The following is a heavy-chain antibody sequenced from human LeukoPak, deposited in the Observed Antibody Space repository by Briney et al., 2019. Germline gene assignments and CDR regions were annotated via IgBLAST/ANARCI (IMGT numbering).Heavy chain of an antibody. CDR1: GFTFSSYW. CDR2: INQDGSEK. CDR3: ARHRGYSYGYHDY. Sequence: GGSLRLSCAASGFTFSSYWMSWVRQAPGKGLEWVANINQDGSEKYYVDSVKGRFTMSRDNAKNSLYLQMNSLRAEDTAVYYCARHRGYSYGYHDYWGQGTMVTVSS. J-gene: IGHJ4*02. D-gene: IGHD5-18*01. V-gene: IGHV3-7*01.